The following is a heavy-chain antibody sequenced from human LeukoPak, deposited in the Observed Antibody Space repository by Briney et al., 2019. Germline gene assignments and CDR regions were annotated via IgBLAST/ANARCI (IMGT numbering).Heavy chain of an antibody. J-gene: IGHJ4*02. CDR2: INWNGGST. Sequence: GGSLRLSCAASGFTFSSYAMSWVRQAPGKGLEWVSGINWNGGSTGYADSVKGRFTISRDNAKNSLYLQMNSLRAEDTALYYCARDFGDLWFGRLFDYWGQGTLVTVSS. CDR3: ARDFGDLWFGRLFDY. V-gene: IGHV3-20*04. CDR1: GFTFSSYA. D-gene: IGHD3-10*01.